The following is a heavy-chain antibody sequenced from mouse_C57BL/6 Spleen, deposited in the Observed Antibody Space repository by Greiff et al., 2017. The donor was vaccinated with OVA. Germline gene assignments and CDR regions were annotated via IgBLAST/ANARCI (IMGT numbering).Heavy chain of an antibody. CDR2: IHPNSGST. Sequence: QVQLQQPGAELVKPGASVKLSCKASGYTFTSYWMHWVKQRPGQGLEWIGMIHPNSGSTNYNEKFKSKATLTVDKSSSTAYMQLSSLTSEDSAVYYCARDSSGYFFAYWGQGTLVTVSA. D-gene: IGHD3-2*02. CDR1: GYTFTSYW. J-gene: IGHJ3*01. CDR3: ARDSSGYFFAY. V-gene: IGHV1-64*01.